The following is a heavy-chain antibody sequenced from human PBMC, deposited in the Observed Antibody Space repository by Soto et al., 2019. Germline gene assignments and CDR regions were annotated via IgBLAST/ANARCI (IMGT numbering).Heavy chain of an antibody. CDR1: GFAFSSYA. CDR3: TRDQPYYYDSRFGNWLDP. V-gene: IGHV3-30*04. D-gene: IGHD3-22*01. J-gene: IGHJ5*02. CDR2: ISYDGRNE. Sequence: QVQLVQSGGGVDQPGRSLRLSCAASGFAFSSYAMHWVRQAPGKGLEWVAVISYDGRNEYYTDSVKGRFTISRDNSKHTLYLQMNSLRAEDTAGYYCTRDQPYYYDSRFGNWLDPWGQGTQVTVSS.